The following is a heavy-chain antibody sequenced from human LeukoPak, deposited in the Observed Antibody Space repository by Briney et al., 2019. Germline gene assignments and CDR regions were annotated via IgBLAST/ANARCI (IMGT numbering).Heavy chain of an antibody. J-gene: IGHJ4*02. CDR2: IYYSGST. Sequence: PSETLSLTCTVSGGSISSYYWSWIRQPPGKGLEWIGYIYYSGSTNYNPSLKSRVTISVDTSKNQFSLKLSSVTAADTAVYYCARGRGGRYCSSTSCYHPLDYWGRGTLVTVSS. CDR3: ARGRGGRYCSSTSCYHPLDY. V-gene: IGHV4-59*01. D-gene: IGHD2-2*01. CDR1: GGSISSYY.